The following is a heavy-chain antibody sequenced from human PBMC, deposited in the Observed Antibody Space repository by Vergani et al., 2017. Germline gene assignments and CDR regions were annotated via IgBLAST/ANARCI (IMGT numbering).Heavy chain of an antibody. CDR3: ASELRSYYYYYGMDV. CDR2: ISGSGGST. J-gene: IGHJ6*02. Sequence: EVQLLESGGGLVQPGGSLRLSCAASGFTFSSYAMSWVLQAPGKGLEWVSAISGSGGSTYYADSVKGRFTISRDNSNNTLYLQRNSLRAEDTAVDYCASELRSYYYYYGMDVWGQGTTVTGSS. CDR1: GFTFSSYA. D-gene: IGHD1-7*01. V-gene: IGHV3-23*01.